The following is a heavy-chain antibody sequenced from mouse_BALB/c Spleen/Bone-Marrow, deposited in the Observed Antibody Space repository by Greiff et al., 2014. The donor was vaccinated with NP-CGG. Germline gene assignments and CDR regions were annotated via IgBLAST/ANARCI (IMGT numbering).Heavy chain of an antibody. CDR2: IYPGNSDT. J-gene: IGHJ1*01. D-gene: IGHD2-10*01. CDR1: DYTFTSYR. V-gene: IGHV1-5*01. Sequence: EVHLVASVTVLARPGASVKMSCKASDYTFTSYRMHWLKQRPGQGLEWIGAIYPGNSDTSYNQKFKGKAELTAVTSTSTAYMDLSSLTNEDSAVYYCTLAYFGQGDWFFYVWGAGTTVTVSS. CDR3: TLAYFGQGDWFFYV.